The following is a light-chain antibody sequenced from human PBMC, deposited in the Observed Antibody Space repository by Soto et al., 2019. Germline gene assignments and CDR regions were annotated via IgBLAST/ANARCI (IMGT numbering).Light chain of an antibody. Sequence: EIVLTQSPATLSFSPGERATLSCRASQSVNTFLAWYQQKPGQAPTLLIYDASNRATGIPPRFRGSGSGTDFTLTISSLESEDFAVYYCQQRYDWPLTFGGGTKVEIK. J-gene: IGKJ4*01. V-gene: IGKV3-11*01. CDR3: QQRYDWPLT. CDR2: DAS. CDR1: QSVNTF.